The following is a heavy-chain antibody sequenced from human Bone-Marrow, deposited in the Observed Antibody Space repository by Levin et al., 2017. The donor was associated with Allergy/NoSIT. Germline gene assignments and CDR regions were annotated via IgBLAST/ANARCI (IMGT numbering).Heavy chain of an antibody. CDR3: ARAGGSGPIGHYYGLDV. V-gene: IGHV1-8*01. D-gene: IGHD3-10*01. CDR1: GYSFTNYE. J-gene: IGHJ6*02. CDR2: INPKLGTT. Sequence: GESLKISCKASGYSFTNYEINWVRQVPGQGPEWLGWINPKLGTTCYAQNLQVRVSMTSNISINTAYLELSSLRFDDTALYYCARAGGSGPIGHYYGLDVWGQGTTVAVSS.